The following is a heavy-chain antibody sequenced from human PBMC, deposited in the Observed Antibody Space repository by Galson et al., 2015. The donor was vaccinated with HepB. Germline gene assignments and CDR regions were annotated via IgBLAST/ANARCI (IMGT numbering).Heavy chain of an antibody. V-gene: IGHV4-4*02. Sequence: LSLTCTVSGATISSSNWWSWVRQSPGKGLEWIGEIYHAGSANYNPSLERRVTISVDKSKNQFSLKLTSVTAADTAIYYCARYAPPYSSGRYNWFDPWGQGTLITVSS. CDR2: IYHAGSA. D-gene: IGHD6-19*01. CDR1: GATISSSNW. CDR3: ARYAPPYSSGRYNWFDP. J-gene: IGHJ5*02.